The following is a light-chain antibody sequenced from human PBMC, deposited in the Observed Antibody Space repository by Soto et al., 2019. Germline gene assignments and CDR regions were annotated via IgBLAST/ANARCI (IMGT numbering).Light chain of an antibody. CDR3: QQYYSGPLT. CDR1: QSVLSSSTNGNY. V-gene: IGKV4-1*01. J-gene: IGKJ1*01. Sequence: DIVMTQSPDSLAVSLGERATINCKSSQSVLSSSTNGNYLASYQKKPGQPPKLLINWASTRYSGVPDRFSGSGSGKDFPLTISSLQAEDVAVYYCQQYYSGPLTFGQGTKVEIK. CDR2: WAS.